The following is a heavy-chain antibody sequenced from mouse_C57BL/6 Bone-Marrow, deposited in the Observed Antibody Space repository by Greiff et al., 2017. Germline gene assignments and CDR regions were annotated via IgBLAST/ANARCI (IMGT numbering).Heavy chain of an antibody. J-gene: IGHJ2*01. CDR3: ARDSYGYDGYFDY. CDR2: SRNKANDYTT. V-gene: IGHV7-1*01. D-gene: IGHD2-2*01. Sequence: VKLVESGGGLVQSGRSLRLSCAPSGFTFSDFYMEWVRQAPGKGLEWIAASRNKANDYTTEYSASVKGRFIVSRDTSQSILYLQMNALRAEDTAMYYCARDSYGYDGYFDYWGQGTTLTVSS. CDR1: GFTFSDFY.